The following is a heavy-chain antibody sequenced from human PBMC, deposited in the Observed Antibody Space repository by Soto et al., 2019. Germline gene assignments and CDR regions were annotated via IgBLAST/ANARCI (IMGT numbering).Heavy chain of an antibody. CDR3: ARGLCISSPCFSYFDY. D-gene: IGHD2-2*01. CDR1: GFTFSDYP. Sequence: GGSLRLSCAASGFTFSDYPMSWIRQAPGKGLEWLSYISSSGSTIYYADSVKGRFTISRDTAKNSLFLQMNSLRAEDTAVYYCARGLCISSPCFSYFDYWGGGALVTFPS. J-gene: IGHJ4*02. CDR2: ISSSGSTI. V-gene: IGHV3-11*01.